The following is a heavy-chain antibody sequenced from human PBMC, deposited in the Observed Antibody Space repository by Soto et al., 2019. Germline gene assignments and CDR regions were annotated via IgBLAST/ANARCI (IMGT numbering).Heavy chain of an antibody. J-gene: IGHJ4*02. V-gene: IGHV3-49*03. Sequence: PGGSLRLSCTASGFTFGDYAMSWFRQAPGRGLEWVGFIRSKAYGGTTEYAASVKGRFTISRDDSKSIAYLQMNSLKTEDTAVYYCTGVRFLEWFPGYWGQGTLVTVSS. D-gene: IGHD3-3*01. CDR3: TGVRFLEWFPGY. CDR2: IRSKAYGGTT. CDR1: GFTFGDYA.